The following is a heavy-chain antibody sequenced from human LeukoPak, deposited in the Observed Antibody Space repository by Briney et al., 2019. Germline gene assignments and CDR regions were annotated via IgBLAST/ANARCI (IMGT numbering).Heavy chain of an antibody. CDR3: ARFPHEYCSSTSCYPRNWFDP. D-gene: IGHD2-2*01. CDR2: IIPIFGTA. V-gene: IGHV1-69*13. J-gene: IGHJ5*02. Sequence: ASVKVSCKASGGTFSSYAISWVRQAPGQGLEWMGGIIPIFGTANYAQKFQGRDTITADESTSTAYMELSSLRSEDTAVYYCARFPHEYCSSTSCYPRNWFDPWGQGTLVTISS. CDR1: GGTFSSYA.